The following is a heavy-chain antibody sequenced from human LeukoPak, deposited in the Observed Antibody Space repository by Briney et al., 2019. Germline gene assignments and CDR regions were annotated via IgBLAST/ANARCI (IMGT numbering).Heavy chain of an antibody. CDR1: GGSISSSSYY. CDR2: IYYSGST. D-gene: IGHD2-15*01. V-gene: IGHV4-39*01. Sequence: SETLSLTCTVSGGSISSSSYYWGWIRQPPGKGLEWIGSIYYSGSTYYNPSLKSRVTISVDTSKNQFSLKLSSVTAADTAVYYCARRVIGGFNWFDPWGQGTLVIVSS. CDR3: ARRVIGGFNWFDP. J-gene: IGHJ5*02.